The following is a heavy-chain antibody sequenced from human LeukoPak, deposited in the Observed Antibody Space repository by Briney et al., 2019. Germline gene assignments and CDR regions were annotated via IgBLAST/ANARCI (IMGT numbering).Heavy chain of an antibody. CDR3: ASEIKEVGATDY. CDR1: GYTFTSYD. Sequence: ASVKVSCKASGYTFTSYDINWVRQATGQGLEWMGWMNPNSGGTNYAQKFQGRVTMTRDTSISTAYMELSRLRSDDTAVYYCASEIKEVGATDYWGQGTLVTVSS. CDR2: MNPNSGGT. J-gene: IGHJ4*02. V-gene: IGHV1-2*02. D-gene: IGHD1-26*01.